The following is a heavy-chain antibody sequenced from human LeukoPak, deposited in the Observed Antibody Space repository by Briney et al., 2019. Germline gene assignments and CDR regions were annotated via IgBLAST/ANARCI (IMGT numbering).Heavy chain of an antibody. CDR3: VRVKPERYDFWSGYRAYMDV. CDR1: GGSFSGYY. Sequence: PSETLSLTCAVYGGSFSGYYWSWIRQPPGKGLEWIGEINHSGSTNYNPSLKSRVTISVDTSKNQFSLKLSSVTAADTAVYYCVRVKPERYDFWSGYRAYMDVWGKGTTVTVSS. J-gene: IGHJ6*03. V-gene: IGHV4-34*01. D-gene: IGHD3-3*01. CDR2: INHSGST.